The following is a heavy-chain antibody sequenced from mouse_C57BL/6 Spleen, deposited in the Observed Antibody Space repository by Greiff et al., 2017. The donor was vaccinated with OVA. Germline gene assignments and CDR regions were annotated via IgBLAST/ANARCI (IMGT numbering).Heavy chain of an antibody. CDR3: ARRDITTVVAHWYFDV. Sequence: EVQLQQSGPELVKPGASVKISCKASGYSFTDYNMNWVKQSNGKSLEWIGVINPNYGTTSYNQKFKGKATLTVDQSSSTAYMQLNSLTSEDSAVYYCARRDITTVVAHWYFDVWGTGTTVTVAS. V-gene: IGHV1-39*01. CDR1: GYSFTDYN. D-gene: IGHD1-1*01. CDR2: INPNYGTT. J-gene: IGHJ1*03.